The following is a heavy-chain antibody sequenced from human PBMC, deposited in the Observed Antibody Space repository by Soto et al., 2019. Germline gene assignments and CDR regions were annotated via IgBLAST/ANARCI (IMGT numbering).Heavy chain of an antibody. D-gene: IGHD3-22*01. CDR3: ARGYYDSSGYYWDY. V-gene: IGHV1-69*02. CDR1: GGTFSSYT. CDR2: IIPILGIA. J-gene: IGHJ4*02. Sequence: QVQLVQSGAEVKKPGSSVKVSCKASGGTFSSYTISWVRQAPGQGLEWMGRIIPILGIANYAQKFQGRVTITADKSTSTAYMELSRLRSEDTAVYYCARGYYDSSGYYWDYWGQGTLVTVSS.